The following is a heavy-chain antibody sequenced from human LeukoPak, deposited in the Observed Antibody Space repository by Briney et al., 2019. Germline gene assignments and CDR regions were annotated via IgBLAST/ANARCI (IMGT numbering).Heavy chain of an antibody. Sequence: GGSLRLSCAASGFTVSSNYMSWVRQAPGKGLEWVSVIYSGGSTYYADSVKGRFTISRDNSKSTLYLQMNSLRAEDTAVYYCARGRYCSGGSCYSDYWGQGTLVTVSS. CDR1: GFTVSSNY. CDR2: IYSGGST. CDR3: ARGRYCSGGSCYSDY. J-gene: IGHJ4*02. D-gene: IGHD2-15*01. V-gene: IGHV3-66*01.